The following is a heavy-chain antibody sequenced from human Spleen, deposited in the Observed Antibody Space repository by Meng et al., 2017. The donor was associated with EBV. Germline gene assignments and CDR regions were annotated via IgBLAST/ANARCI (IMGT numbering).Heavy chain of an antibody. D-gene: IGHD3-10*01. J-gene: IGHJ4*02. CDR1: GGTFSSYA. CDR2: IIPMVGAP. V-gene: IGHV1-69*01. CDR3: ASESGRGFTPDY. Sequence: QGQLVQAGAEVKKPGSSVKVSCKASGGTFSSYAISWVRQAPGQGLEWMGGIIPMVGAPHYAQKFQGRVTIIADESTSTHSMELNSLRSEDTAMYYCASESGRGFTPDYWGQGTLVTVSS.